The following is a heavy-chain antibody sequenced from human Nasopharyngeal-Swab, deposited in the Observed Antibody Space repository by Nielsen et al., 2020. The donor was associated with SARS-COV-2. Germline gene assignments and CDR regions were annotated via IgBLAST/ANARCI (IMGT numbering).Heavy chain of an antibody. Sequence: GESLKISCAASGFTFSTYDMHWVRQVTGKGLEWVSAIGIAGDPCYAGSVKGRFTISRENAKNSLYLQMNSLRAGDTAVYYCARKGSYLGFDYWGQGTLVTVSS. J-gene: IGHJ4*02. CDR2: IGIAGDP. D-gene: IGHD1-26*01. CDR3: ARKGSYLGFDY. CDR1: GFTFSTYD. V-gene: IGHV3-13*05.